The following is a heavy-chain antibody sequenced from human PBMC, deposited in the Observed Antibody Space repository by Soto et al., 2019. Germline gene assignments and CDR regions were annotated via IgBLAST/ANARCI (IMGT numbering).Heavy chain of an antibody. CDR1: GASSTASAC. D-gene: IGHD2-8*02. V-gene: IGHV4-4*07. CDR2: FSLSGTT. J-gene: IGHJ4*02. CDR3: ARGMTPPGAPAWYYFDS. Sequence: SVIRSLTCTVVGASSTASACWSWIRQPAGKGLEWIGRFSLSGTTNYNPSLRSRVTMSADVSKNQFSLRLTSVTAADTALYYCARGMTPPGAPAWYYFDSWGQGTLVTVYS.